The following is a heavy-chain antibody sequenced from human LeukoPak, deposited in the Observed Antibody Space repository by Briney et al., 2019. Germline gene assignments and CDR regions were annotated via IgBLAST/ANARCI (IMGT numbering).Heavy chain of an antibody. Sequence: PSETLSLTCTVSGASITSYYSGWIRQPPVKGLEWIGSITNSGSTNYNPSLKSRVTISLDTSKNQFSLKLSSVTAADTAVYYCARRFLGVEFDYWGQGTLVTVSS. D-gene: IGHD3-3*01. CDR2: ITNSGST. J-gene: IGHJ4*02. CDR1: GASITSYY. CDR3: ARRFLGVEFDY. V-gene: IGHV4-59*01.